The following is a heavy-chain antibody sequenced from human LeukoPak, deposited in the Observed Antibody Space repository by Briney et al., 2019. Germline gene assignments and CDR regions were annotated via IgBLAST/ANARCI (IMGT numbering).Heavy chain of an antibody. CDR1: GGSISSYY. D-gene: IGHD6-13*01. CDR2: IYYSGTT. CDR3: ARSRGGSSWVNYFDS. J-gene: IGHJ4*02. V-gene: IGHV4-59*08. Sequence: SETLSLTCTVSGGSISSYYWSWIRQPPGKGLEWIGYIYYSGTTNYNPSLESRVTISVDTSKNQFSLKLNSVTATDTAVYYCARSRGGSSWVNYFDSWGQGALVTVSS.